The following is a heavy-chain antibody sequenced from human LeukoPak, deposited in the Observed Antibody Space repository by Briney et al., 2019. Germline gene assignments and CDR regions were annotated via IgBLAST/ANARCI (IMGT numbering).Heavy chain of an antibody. Sequence: ASVKVSCKASGYTFTAYYIHWVRQAPGQGLEWMGWINPNSGGTNYAQKFQGRVTMTRDTSISTAYMELSRLRSDDTAVYYCARGGGWRWAAALDYWGQGTLVTVSS. CDR1: GYTFTAYY. V-gene: IGHV1-2*02. CDR2: INPNSGGT. CDR3: ARGGGWRWAAALDY. J-gene: IGHJ4*02. D-gene: IGHD6-13*01.